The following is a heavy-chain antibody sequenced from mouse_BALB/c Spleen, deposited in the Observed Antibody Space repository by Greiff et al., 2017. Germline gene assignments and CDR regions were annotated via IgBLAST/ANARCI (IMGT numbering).Heavy chain of an antibody. CDR2: ISNGGGST. CDR1: GFTFSSYT. V-gene: IGHV5-12-2*01. J-gene: IGHJ2*01. CDR3: ARQDYGYGYFDY. D-gene: IGHD1-2*01. Sequence: EVKVVESGGGLVQPGGSLKLSCAASGFTFSSYTMSWVRQTPEKRLEWVAYISNGGGSTYYPDTVKGRFTISRDNAKNTLYLQMSSLKSEDTAMYYCARQDYGYGYFDYWGQGTTLTVSS.